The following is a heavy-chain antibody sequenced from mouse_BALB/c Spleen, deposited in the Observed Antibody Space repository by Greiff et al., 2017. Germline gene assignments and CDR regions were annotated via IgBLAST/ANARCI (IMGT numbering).Heavy chain of an antibody. V-gene: IGHV2-9*02. CDR3: ARGRFYYGSSYDYFDY. J-gene: IGHJ2*01. D-gene: IGHD1-1*01. Sequence: VKLQESGPGLVAPSQSLSITCTVSGFSLTSYGVHWVRQPPGKGLEWLGVIWAGGSTNYNSALMSRLSISKDNSKSQVFLKMNSLQTDDTAMYYCARGRFYYGSSYDYFDYWGQGTTLTVSS. CDR2: IWAGGST. CDR1: GFSLTSYG.